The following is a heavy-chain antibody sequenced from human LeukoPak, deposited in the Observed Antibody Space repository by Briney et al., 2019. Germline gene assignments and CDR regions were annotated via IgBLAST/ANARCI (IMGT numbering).Heavy chain of an antibody. CDR3: ARGAGAAMVTPDY. CDR2: INPNSGGT. CDR1: GYTFTGYY. Sequence: ASVKVSCKASGYTFTGYYMHWVRQAPGQGLEWMGWINPNSGGTNYAQKFQGRVTMTRDTSISTAYMELSRLRSDDTAVYYCARGAGAAMVTPDYWAREPWSPSPQ. V-gene: IGHV1-2*02. D-gene: IGHD5-18*01. J-gene: IGHJ4*02.